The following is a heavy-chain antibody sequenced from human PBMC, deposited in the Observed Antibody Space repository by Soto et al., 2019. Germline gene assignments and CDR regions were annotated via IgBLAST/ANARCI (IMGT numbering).Heavy chain of an antibody. J-gene: IGHJ6*04. V-gene: IGHV4-59*11. Sequence: SETLSRTCTFSVCSIISHYCSLFRQAPGKGPEWIGHIYYRLSTSYNPALMSRSTISVDTSNNQFSLKLNSVTTASTAVYYCARHGTEESGMEVWGKGNKVNVSS. CDR3: ARHGTEESGMEV. CDR1: VCSIISHY. CDR2: IYYRLST. D-gene: IGHD1-26*01.